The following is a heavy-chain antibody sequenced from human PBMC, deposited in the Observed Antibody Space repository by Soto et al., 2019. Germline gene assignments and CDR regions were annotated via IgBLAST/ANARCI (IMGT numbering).Heavy chain of an antibody. J-gene: IGHJ6*02. CDR3: ARDGALGENYYSDGMDV. Sequence: QVQLVQSGAEVKKPGASVKVSCKASGYTFTNYGISWVRQAPGQGLEWMGWISAYNGNTNYAQKLQGRVTMTTDTSTSTAYMELRSLISDDTAVYYCARDGALGENYYSDGMDVCGQGTTVTVSS. D-gene: IGHD3-16*01. CDR2: ISAYNGNT. CDR1: GYTFTNYG. V-gene: IGHV1-18*01.